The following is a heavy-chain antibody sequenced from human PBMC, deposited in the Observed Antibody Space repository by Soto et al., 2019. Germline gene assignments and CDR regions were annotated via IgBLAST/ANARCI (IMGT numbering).Heavy chain of an antibody. CDR2: IRSKANSYAT. V-gene: IGHV3-73*01. J-gene: IGHJ4*02. Sequence: PGGSLRLSCAASGFTFSGSAMHWVRQASGKGLEWVGRIRSKANSYATAYAASVKGRFTISRDDSKNTAYLQMNSLKTEDTAVYYCTRQGAYCGGDCYPQNFDYWSQGTLVTVSS. CDR1: GFTFSGSA. D-gene: IGHD2-21*02. CDR3: TRQGAYCGGDCYPQNFDY.